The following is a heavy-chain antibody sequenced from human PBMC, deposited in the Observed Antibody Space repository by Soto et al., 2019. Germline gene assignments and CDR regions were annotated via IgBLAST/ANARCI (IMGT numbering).Heavy chain of an antibody. D-gene: IGHD2-21*01. CDR1: GGTFNSYG. CDR3: ARVRVIRAGIPSHFGL. Sequence: QAHLAQSGAEVKKPGSSVTVSCKASGGTFNSYGISWVRQAPGQGLDWMGVIIPLYGTVNYAQKFQGRVSITADKSTSTAYMDVNSLRSDDTAVYYCARVRVIRAGIPSHFGLLGQGNQVTVSS. CDR2: IIPLYGTV. V-gene: IGHV1-69*06. J-gene: IGHJ4*02.